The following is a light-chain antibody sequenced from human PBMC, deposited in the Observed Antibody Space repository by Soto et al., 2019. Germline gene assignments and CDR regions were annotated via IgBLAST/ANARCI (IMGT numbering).Light chain of an antibody. V-gene: IGKV3-20*01. CDR2: AAS. J-gene: IGKJ1*01. CDR1: QSTFSTY. Sequence: EVVLTQSPGTLSLSPGERATLSCRASQSTFSTYLAWFQKKPGQSPRLLVYAASSRATGIPDRFSGSGSGTEFTLTIRGLEPEDFAVYYCQQYGNSPWTLGQGTRVEMK. CDR3: QQYGNSPWT.